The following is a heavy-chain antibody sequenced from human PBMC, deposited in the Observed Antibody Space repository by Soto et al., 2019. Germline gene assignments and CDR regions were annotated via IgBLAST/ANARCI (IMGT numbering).Heavy chain of an antibody. V-gene: IGHV3-13*01. Sequence: LRGSLRLSCAASGFTFSSYDMHWVLQATGKGLEWVSAIGTAGDTYYPGSVKGRFTISRENAKNSLYLQMNSLRAGDTAVYYCARARDHYYYYGMDVWGQGTTVTVSS. CDR3: ARARDHYYYYGMDV. CDR1: GFTFSSYD. J-gene: IGHJ6*02. CDR2: IGTAGDT.